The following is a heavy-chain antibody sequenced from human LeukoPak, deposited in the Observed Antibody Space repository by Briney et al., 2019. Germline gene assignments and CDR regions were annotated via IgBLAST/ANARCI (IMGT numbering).Heavy chain of an antibody. CDR1: GFTFSSYG. CDR2: IRYDGSNK. Sequence: GGSLRLSCAASGFTFSSYGMHWARQAPGKGLEWVAFIRYDGSNKYYADSVKGRFTISRDNSKNTLYLQMNSLRAEDTAVYYCAKDQHDFWTDSGAFDIWGQGTMVTVSS. J-gene: IGHJ3*02. D-gene: IGHD3-3*01. V-gene: IGHV3-30*02. CDR3: AKDQHDFWTDSGAFDI.